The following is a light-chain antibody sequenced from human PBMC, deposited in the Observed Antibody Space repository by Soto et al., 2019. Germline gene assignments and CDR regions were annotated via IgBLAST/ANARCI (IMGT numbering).Light chain of an antibody. J-gene: IGKJ1*01. CDR3: QKYRDLPQT. CDR2: NSS. V-gene: IGKV3-20*01. Sequence: EIVLTQSPGTLSLSPGERATLSCRASQTVRNNYLAWYQQKPGQAPRLLIYNSSTRPTGTPDRFSGSGSGTDFTLTISRLEPEDFALYFCQKYRDLPQTFGQGTKVDIK. CDR1: QTVRNNY.